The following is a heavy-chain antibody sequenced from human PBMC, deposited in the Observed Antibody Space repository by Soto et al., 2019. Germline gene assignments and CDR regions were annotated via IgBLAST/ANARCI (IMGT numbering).Heavy chain of an antibody. D-gene: IGHD2-2*01. Sequence: EVQLVESGGGLVQPGGSLRLSCAASGFTFSSYWMSWVRQAPGKGLEWVANIKQDGSEKYYVDSVKGRFTISRDNAKNSLYLQMNSRRAEETAVYYCARDPLGLIVVVPSALTPRADFDYWGQGTLVTVSS. J-gene: IGHJ4*02. CDR3: ARDPLGLIVVVPSALTPRADFDY. V-gene: IGHV3-7*01. CDR2: IKQDGSEK. CDR1: GFTFSSYW.